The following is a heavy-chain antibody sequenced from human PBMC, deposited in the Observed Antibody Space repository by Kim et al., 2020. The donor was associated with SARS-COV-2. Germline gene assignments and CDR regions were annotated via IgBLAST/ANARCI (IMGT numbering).Heavy chain of an antibody. V-gene: IGHV3-49*02. Sequence: SVKSRFTIPRDDSKRIAYLQMSSLRTEDTAVYYCSRFGPLGYNYGYIDYWGQGTLVTVSS. J-gene: IGHJ4*02. D-gene: IGHD5-18*01. CDR3: SRFGPLGYNYGYIDY.